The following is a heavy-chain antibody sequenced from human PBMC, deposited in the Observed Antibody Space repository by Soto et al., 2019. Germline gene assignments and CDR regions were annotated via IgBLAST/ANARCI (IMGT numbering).Heavy chain of an antibody. V-gene: IGHV3-21*01. CDR3: ASGGIAVFDY. J-gene: IGHJ4*02. D-gene: IGHD6-13*01. CDR2: ISSSSSYI. Sequence: PWWSLRLSCSASVFTFSSYSMNWFRQAPGKGLEWVSSISSSSSYIYYADSVKGRFTISRDNAKNSLYLQMNSLRAEDTAVYYCASGGIAVFDYWGQGTLVTVSS. CDR1: VFTFSSYS.